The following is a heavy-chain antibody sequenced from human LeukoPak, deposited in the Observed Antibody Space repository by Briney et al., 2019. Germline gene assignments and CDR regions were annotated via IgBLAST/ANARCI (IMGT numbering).Heavy chain of an antibody. CDR3: ARDPPPPTDYYYYGMDV. Sequence: GGSLRLSCAASGFTVSSNYMSWVRQAPGKGLEWVSVIYSGGSTYYADSVKGRFTISRDNSKNTLYLQMNSLSAEDTAVYYCARDPPPPTDYYYYGMDVWGQGTTVTVSS. CDR2: IYSGGST. V-gene: IGHV3-66*01. CDR1: GFTVSSNY. J-gene: IGHJ6*02.